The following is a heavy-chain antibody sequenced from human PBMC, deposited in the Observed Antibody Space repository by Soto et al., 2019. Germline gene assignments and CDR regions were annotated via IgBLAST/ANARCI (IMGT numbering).Heavy chain of an antibody. CDR1: GFSLTFSGVG. Sequence: QITLKQSGPPLVKPTQTLTLTCTFSGFSLTFSGVGVGWIRQPPGKALEWLALIYWEDEKRYSPSLKSRLTITKDTSKNQVVLTMTNMDPVDTATYYCAHSDDSSGNIAEWCDPWGQGTLVTVSS. V-gene: IGHV2-5*02. CDR2: IYWEDEK. D-gene: IGHD3-22*01. CDR3: AHSDDSSGNIAEWCDP. J-gene: IGHJ5*02.